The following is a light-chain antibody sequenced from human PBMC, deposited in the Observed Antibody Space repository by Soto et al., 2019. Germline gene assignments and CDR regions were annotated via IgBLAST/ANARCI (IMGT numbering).Light chain of an antibody. CDR1: QTININ. CDR2: DTS. Sequence: EVARTQSPAPLPLSPWARSTPSCSASQTININIAWYQQKPGQAPRLLLFDTSTRVAGVPHRFSGGGSATAFTLPTNSLQSEDFSIYYCQQYDIWPPVTFGGGTKVEIK. J-gene: IGKJ4*01. V-gene: IGKV3-15*01. CDR3: QQYDIWPPVT.